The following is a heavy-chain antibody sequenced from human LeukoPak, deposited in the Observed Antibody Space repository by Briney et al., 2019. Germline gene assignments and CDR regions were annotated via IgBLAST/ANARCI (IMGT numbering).Heavy chain of an antibody. D-gene: IGHD6-13*01. V-gene: IGHV3-15*05. CDR1: GFNFSHAW. J-gene: IGHJ4*02. Sequence: GGSLRLSCGDSGFNFSHAWMSWLRQAPGKGLEWVGRIKSKTDGGTTDYAAPVKGRFTVSRDDSKNTLYLEMNSLKTEDTAVYYCTTDWAGIGDHWGQGTLVTVSS. CDR3: TTDWAGIGDH. CDR2: IKSKTDGGTT.